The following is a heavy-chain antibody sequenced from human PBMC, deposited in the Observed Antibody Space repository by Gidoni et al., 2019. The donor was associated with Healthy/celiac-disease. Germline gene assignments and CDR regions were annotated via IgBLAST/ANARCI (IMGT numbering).Heavy chain of an antibody. Sequence: QVQLVESGGGLVTPGGSLRLSCAASGFTFSDYYMSWSRQAPGKGLGWVSYISSSGSTIYYADSVKGRFTISRDNAKNSLYLQMNSLRAEDTAVYYCASATVTTYPYYYYGMDVWGQGTTVTVSS. CDR1: GFTFSDYY. D-gene: IGHD4-17*01. CDR3: ASATVTTYPYYYYGMDV. CDR2: ISSSGSTI. J-gene: IGHJ6*02. V-gene: IGHV3-11*01.